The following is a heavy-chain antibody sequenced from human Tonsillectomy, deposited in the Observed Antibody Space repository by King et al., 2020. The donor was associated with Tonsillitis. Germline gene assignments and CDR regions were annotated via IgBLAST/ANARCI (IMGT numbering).Heavy chain of an antibody. CDR1: GGTFSSYA. J-gene: IGHJ4*02. D-gene: IGHD3-22*01. CDR2: IIPIFGTA. V-gene: IGHV1-69*01. Sequence: QLVQSGAEVKKPGSSVKVSCKASGGTFSSYAISWVRQAPGQGLEWMGGIIPIFGTANYAQKFQGRVTITEDESTSTAYMGLSSLRSEDTAVYCCARGLAVYYYYSSGYYVYWGQGTLVTVSS. CDR3: ARGLAVYYYYSSGYYVY.